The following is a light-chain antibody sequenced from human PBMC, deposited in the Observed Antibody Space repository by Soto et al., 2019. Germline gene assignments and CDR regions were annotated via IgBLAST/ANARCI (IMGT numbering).Light chain of an antibody. J-gene: IGKJ4*01. Sequence: EIVLTQSPGTLSLSPGARATLSCRASQSVSCNYLAWYQQKHGQAPRLLIYGASTRATGISDRFSGSVSGTDFTLTISSLEPEDGEVYDGQQHSGWPLTFGGGTKVDIK. V-gene: IGKV3-20*01. CDR1: QSVSCNY. CDR2: GAS. CDR3: QQHSGWPLT.